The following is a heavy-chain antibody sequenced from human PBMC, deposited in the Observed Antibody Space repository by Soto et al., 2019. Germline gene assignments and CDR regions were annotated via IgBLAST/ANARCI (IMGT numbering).Heavy chain of an antibody. CDR1: GASITYGAYS. J-gene: IGHJ4*02. D-gene: IGHD3-10*01. CDR3: ARGGGFDSFDY. V-gene: IGHV4-30-2*01. CDR2: IHHLETT. Sequence: PSETLSLTCTVSGASITYGAYSWSWIRQTPGKGLEWIGYIHHLETTFYNPSFESRLTLSIDRTKNQFSLNLKSMSAADRAVYFCARGGGFDSFDYWGQGILVTVSS.